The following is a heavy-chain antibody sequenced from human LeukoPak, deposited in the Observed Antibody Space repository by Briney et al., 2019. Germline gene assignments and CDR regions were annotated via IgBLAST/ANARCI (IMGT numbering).Heavy chain of an antibody. Sequence: ASVKLSCKASGSTFTGYYMHWVRQAPGQGLEWMGWINPNSGGTNYAQKFQGRVTMTRDTSISTAYMELSRLRSDDTAVYYCARDHQGGTRFDYWGQGTLVTVSS. CDR1: GSTFTGYY. D-gene: IGHD1-1*01. J-gene: IGHJ4*02. CDR3: ARDHQGGTRFDY. V-gene: IGHV1-2*02. CDR2: INPNSGGT.